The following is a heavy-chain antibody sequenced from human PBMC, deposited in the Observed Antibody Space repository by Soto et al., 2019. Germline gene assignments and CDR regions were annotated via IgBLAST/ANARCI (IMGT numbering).Heavy chain of an antibody. D-gene: IGHD6-6*01. CDR1: GGSISSGGYY. CDR2: IYYSGST. CDR3: ARALSSSKESFDY. J-gene: IGHJ4*02. Sequence: SETLSLTCTVSGGSISSGGYYWSWIRQHPGKGLEWIGYIYYSGSTYYNPSLKSRVTISVDTSKNQFSLKLSSVTAADTAAYYCARALSSSKESFDYWGQGTLVTVSS. V-gene: IGHV4-31*03.